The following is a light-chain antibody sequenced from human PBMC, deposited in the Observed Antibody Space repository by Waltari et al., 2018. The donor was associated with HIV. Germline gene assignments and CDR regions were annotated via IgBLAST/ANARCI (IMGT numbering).Light chain of an antibody. Sequence: SVLTQPPSSSGTTGQRVNISCSGSTSNIGSNDVIWYQHPPGAAPKPLSHRNNRRPSGVPDRFSGSTSGTSASLAISGLRSEDEADYYCVAWDDSLRGVVFGGGTKVAAL. CDR2: RNN. CDR1: TSNIGSND. CDR3: VAWDDSLRGVV. V-gene: IGLV1-47*01. J-gene: IGLJ2*01.